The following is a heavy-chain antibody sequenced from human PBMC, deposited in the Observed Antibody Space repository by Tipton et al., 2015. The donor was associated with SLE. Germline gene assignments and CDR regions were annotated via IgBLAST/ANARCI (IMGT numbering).Heavy chain of an antibody. CDR2: ITDRGVTT. J-gene: IGHJ3*02. V-gene: IGHV3-23*01. CDR3: ARENGFLGAFDI. Sequence: SLRLSCAASGFTFNIYAMSWVRQAPGKGLEWVSAITDRGVTTYYADSVKGRFTISRDNSKNTLYLQMNSLRAEGTAVYYCARENGFLGAFDIWGQGTMVTVSS. CDR1: GFTFNIYA. D-gene: IGHD2-8*01.